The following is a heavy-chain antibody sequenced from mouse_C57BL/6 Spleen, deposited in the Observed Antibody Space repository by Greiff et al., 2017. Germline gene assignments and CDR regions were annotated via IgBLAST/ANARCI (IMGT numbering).Heavy chain of an antibody. Sequence: EVQLQQSGPELVKPGASVKIPCKASGYTFTDYNMDWVKQSHGKSLEWIGDINPNNGGTIYNQKFKGKATLTVDKSASTAYMELRSLTSEDTAVYYCARWGYSNYGAYWGQGTLVTVSA. CDR1: GYTFTDYN. D-gene: IGHD2-5*01. CDR3: ARWGYSNYGAY. CDR2: INPNNGGT. V-gene: IGHV1-18*01. J-gene: IGHJ3*01.